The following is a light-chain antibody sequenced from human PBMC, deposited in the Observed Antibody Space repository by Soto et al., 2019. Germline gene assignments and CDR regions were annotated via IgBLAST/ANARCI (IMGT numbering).Light chain of an antibody. J-gene: IGKJ1*01. CDR2: DAS. CDR3: QQYNSYSRRT. Sequence: DLQMTQSPSTLSASVGDRVTITCRASQSISSWLAWYQQKPGKAPKLLIYDASSLESGVPSRFSGSGSGTEFTLTISSLQPDDFATYYCQQYNSYSRRTF. V-gene: IGKV1-5*01. CDR1: QSISSW.